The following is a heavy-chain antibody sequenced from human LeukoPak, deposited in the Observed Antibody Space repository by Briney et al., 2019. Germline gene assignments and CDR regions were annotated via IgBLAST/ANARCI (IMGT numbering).Heavy chain of an antibody. V-gene: IGHV4-61*02. Sequence: SETLSLTCSVSGGSISSASYYWSWIRQPAGKGLEWIGRTFTTGSTKYNPSLKSRVTMSLDTSKNQFSRRLSSVTAADTAVYYCARSQEGYFDSWSGYHYYYYMDVWGKGTTVTVSS. CDR3: ARSQEGYFDSWSGYHYYYYMDV. CDR1: GGSISSASYY. CDR2: TFTTGST. D-gene: IGHD3-3*01. J-gene: IGHJ6*03.